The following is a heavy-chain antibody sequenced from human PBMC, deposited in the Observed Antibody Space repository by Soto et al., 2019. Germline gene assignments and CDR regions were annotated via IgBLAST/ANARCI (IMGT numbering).Heavy chain of an antibody. D-gene: IGHD6-19*01. Sequence: ETLSLTCSVSCADINTYSWTWIRQPAGKGLEWIGRIYTSASINYNPSLKGRVTLSVDTPTNQVSLRLASVTAADTAIYYCARDREAGHNFSYGMDVWGQGTTVNVSS. CDR1: CADINTYS. V-gene: IGHV4-4*07. CDR3: ARDREAGHNFSYGMDV. J-gene: IGHJ6*02. CDR2: IYTSASI.